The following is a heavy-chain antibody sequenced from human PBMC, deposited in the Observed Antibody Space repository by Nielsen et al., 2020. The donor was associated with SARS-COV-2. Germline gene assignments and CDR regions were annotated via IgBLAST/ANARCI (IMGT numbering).Heavy chain of an antibody. V-gene: IGHV3-23*01. Sequence: GGSLRLSCVTSGFTFTSYVMNWVRQAPGKGLEWVSGISSSGDSTYYADSVQGRFTMSRDNSEKTVYLQMNSLRVEDTAVYYCAKDPWSRAVAGPEGFQHWGQGTLVTVSS. D-gene: IGHD6-19*01. J-gene: IGHJ1*01. CDR2: ISSSGDST. CDR1: GFTFTSYV. CDR3: AKDPWSRAVAGPEGFQH.